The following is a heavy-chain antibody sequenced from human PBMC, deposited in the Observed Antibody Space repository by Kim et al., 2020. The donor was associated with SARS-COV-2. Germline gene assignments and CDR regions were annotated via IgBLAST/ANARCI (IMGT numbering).Heavy chain of an antibody. Sequence: GGSLRLSCAASGFTFSNYGMSWVRQAPGKGLEWVSDVSCSGSSTYYADSVRGRFTISRDNAKNSLYLQMNSLRAEDTALYYCARGGRGKSYDFDDWRLGT. D-gene: IGHD3-16*01. J-gene: IGHJ4*02. CDR3: ARGGRGKSYDFDD. V-gene: IGHV3-23*01. CDR2: VSCSGSST. CDR1: GFTFSNYG.